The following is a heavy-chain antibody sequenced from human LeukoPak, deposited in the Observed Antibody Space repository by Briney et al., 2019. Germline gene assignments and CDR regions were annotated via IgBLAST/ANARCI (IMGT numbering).Heavy chain of an antibody. V-gene: IGHV3-7*01. CDR3: ARATDYFDY. J-gene: IGHJ4*02. CDR1: GFTFSSYS. Sequence: SGGSLRLSCAASGFTFSSYSMSWVRQAPGKGLEWVANIKQDGSERYYVDSVKGRFTISRDNAKNSLYLQMNSLRAEDTAVYYCARATDYFDYWGQGTLVTVSS. CDR2: IKQDGSER.